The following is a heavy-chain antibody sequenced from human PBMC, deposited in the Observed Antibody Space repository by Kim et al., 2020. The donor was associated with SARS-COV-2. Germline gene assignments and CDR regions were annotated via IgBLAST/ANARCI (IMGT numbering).Heavy chain of an antibody. D-gene: IGHD1-1*01. Sequence: SQTLSLTCAISGDSVSSDNAAWNWIRQSPSRGLEWLGRTNYRSNWYNDYAVSVKSRITIDPDTSKNQFSMHLNSVTPEDTAVYYCARQRGSSGYYSGLDVWGQGTTVTVSS. V-gene: IGHV6-1*01. CDR3: ARQRGSSGYYSGLDV. J-gene: IGHJ6*02. CDR1: GDSVSSDNAA. CDR2: TNYRSNWYN.